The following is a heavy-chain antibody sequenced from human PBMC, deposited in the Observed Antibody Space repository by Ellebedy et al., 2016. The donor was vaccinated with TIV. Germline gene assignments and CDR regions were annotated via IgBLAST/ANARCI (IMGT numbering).Heavy chain of an antibody. CDR2: ISCNSDDR. V-gene: IGHV1-18*01. Sequence: AASVKVSCKASGYSFNNYGINWVRQAPGQGLEWRGWISCNSDDRYSAQNFQDRLTMTTDTSTTTVYMELRTLKSENTAVYYCARSGEKMAQWLVMGGYWGQGTLVTVSS. D-gene: IGHD6-19*01. CDR3: ARSGEKMAQWLVMGGY. CDR1: GYSFNNYG. J-gene: IGHJ4*02.